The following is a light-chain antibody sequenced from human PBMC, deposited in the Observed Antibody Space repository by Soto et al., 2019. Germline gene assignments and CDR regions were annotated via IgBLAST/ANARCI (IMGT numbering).Light chain of an antibody. J-gene: IGLJ1*01. CDR3: QSYASSLSGFYV. CDR2: GNS. V-gene: IGLV1-40*01. Sequence: QSALTQPPSVSGAPGQRVTISCTGSSSNIGAGYDVHWYQQLPGTAPKLLIYGNSNRPSGVPDRFSGSKSGTSASLAITGLQAEVEADYYCQSYASSLSGFYVFGTGTKVTVL. CDR1: SSNIGAGYD.